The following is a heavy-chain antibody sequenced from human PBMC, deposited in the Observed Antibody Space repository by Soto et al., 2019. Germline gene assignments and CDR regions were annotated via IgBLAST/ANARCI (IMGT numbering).Heavy chain of an antibody. V-gene: IGHV3-33*01. J-gene: IGHJ2*01. Sequence: QMQLVESGGGVVQPGRSLRLSCAASGFTFSSYGMHWVRQAPGKGLEWVAVIWYDGSNKYYADSVKGRFTISRDNSKNTLYLQMNSLRAEDTAVYYCARDSGNYLDWYFDLWGRGTLVTVSS. CDR3: ARDSGNYLDWYFDL. CDR2: IWYDGSNK. CDR1: GFTFSSYG. D-gene: IGHD4-4*01.